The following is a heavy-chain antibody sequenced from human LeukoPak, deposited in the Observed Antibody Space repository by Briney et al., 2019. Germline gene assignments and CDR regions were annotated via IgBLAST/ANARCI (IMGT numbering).Heavy chain of an antibody. D-gene: IGHD3-10*01. Sequence: GGSPRLSCSASGFTFSTYAMHWVRQAPGKGLEYVSAISSDGDSTYNADSVKGRFTISRDNSKNTLYLQMSSLRTEDTAVYYCVRSSASSGPNCFDPWGQGTLVTVSS. CDR3: VRSSASSGPNCFDP. CDR2: ISSDGDST. J-gene: IGHJ5*02. V-gene: IGHV3-64D*09. CDR1: GFTFSTYA.